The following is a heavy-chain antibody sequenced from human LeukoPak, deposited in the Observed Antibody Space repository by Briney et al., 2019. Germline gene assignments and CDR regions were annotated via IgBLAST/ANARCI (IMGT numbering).Heavy chain of an antibody. J-gene: IGHJ4*02. CDR2: IIPIFGTT. V-gene: IGHV1-69*06. D-gene: IGHD3-22*01. CDR3: AREEGDFYDSSGYYSSPPFNSY. Sequence: SVKVSCKASGYTFSIYGISWVRQAPGQGLEWMGGIIPIFGTTNYAQKFQGRVTITADKSTSTAYMDLSSLRSEDTAVYYCAREEGDFYDSSGYYSSPPFNSYWGQGTLVTVSS. CDR1: GYTFSIYG.